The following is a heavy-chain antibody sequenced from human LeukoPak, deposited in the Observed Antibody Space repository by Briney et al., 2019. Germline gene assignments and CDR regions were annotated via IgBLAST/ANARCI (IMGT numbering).Heavy chain of an antibody. V-gene: IGHV1-8*01. CDR2: MNPNSGNT. CDR3: ARADYDSSGSTRKQIDY. Sequence: ASVKVSCKASGYTFTSYVINWVRQATGQGLEWMGWMNPNSGNTGYAQKFQGRVTMTRNTSISTAYMELSSLRSEDTAVYYCARADYDSSGSTRKQIDYWGQGTLVTVSS. D-gene: IGHD3-22*01. J-gene: IGHJ4*02. CDR1: GYTFTSYV.